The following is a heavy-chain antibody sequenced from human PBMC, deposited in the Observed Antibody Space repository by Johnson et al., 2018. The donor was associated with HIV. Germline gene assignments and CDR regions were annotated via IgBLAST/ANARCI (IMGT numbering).Heavy chain of an antibody. V-gene: IGHV3-15*01. CDR3: TTESVGYYDSSGYYSVGMGGAFDI. CDR2: IKSKTDGGTT. Sequence: VQLVESGGGLIKPGGSLRLSCAAPGFTFSNAWMSWDRQAPGKGLEWVGHIKSKTDGGTTDYAAPVKGRFTISRDDSKNTLYLHMNSLKSEDTAVYYCTTESVGYYDSSGYYSVGMGGAFDIWGQGTMVTVSS. J-gene: IGHJ3*02. CDR1: GFTFSNAW. D-gene: IGHD3-22*01.